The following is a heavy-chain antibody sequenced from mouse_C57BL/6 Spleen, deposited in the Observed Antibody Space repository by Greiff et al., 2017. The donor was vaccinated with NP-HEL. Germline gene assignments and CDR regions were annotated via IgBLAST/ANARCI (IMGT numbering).Heavy chain of an antibody. Sequence: EVHLVESGGGLVKPGGSLKLSCAASGFTFSSYAMSWVRQTPEKRLEWVATISDGGSYTYYPDNVKGRFTISRDNAKNNLYLQMSHLKSEDTAMYYCARAGTVRDYWGQGTTLTVSS. CDR2: ISDGGSYT. CDR3: ARAGTVRDY. D-gene: IGHD4-1*01. J-gene: IGHJ2*01. V-gene: IGHV5-4*01. CDR1: GFTFSSYA.